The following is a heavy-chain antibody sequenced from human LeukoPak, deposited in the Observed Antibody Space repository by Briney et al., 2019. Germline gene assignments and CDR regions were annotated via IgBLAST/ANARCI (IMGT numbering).Heavy chain of an antibody. CDR3: ARKSLGVETTPE. CDR2: IYYSGST. D-gene: IGHD3-3*01. J-gene: IGHJ4*02. Sequence: SQTLSLTCSVSGGSISGSGLYWSWFRQFPTKGLEYIGYIYYSGSTDYNPSLKSRVTISVDTSKNQFSLKLASVSAADTAVYYCARKSLGVETTPEWGPGTLVTVSS. V-gene: IGHV4-31*03. CDR1: GGSISGSGLY.